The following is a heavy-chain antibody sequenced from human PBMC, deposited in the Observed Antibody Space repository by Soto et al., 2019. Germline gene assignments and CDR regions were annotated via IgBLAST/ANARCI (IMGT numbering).Heavy chain of an antibody. J-gene: IGHJ4*02. V-gene: IGHV3-48*01. Sequence: EVQLVESGGGLVQPGGSLRLSCAASGFTFSSYSMNWVRQAPGKGLEWGSYISSSSSTIYYADSVKGRFTISRDNAKNSLYLQMNRLRAEDTAVYYCARDPLWFGELLLDYWGQGTLVTVSS. CDR2: ISSSSSTI. D-gene: IGHD3-10*01. CDR1: GFTFSSYS. CDR3: ARDPLWFGELLLDY.